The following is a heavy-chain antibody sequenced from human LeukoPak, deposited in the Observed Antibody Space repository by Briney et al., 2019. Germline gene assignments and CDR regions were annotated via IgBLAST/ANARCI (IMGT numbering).Heavy chain of an antibody. J-gene: IGHJ3*02. CDR2: MSPSIGNT. Sequence: ASVKVSCKASGYTFTSYDVNWVRQATGQGLEWMGWMSPSIGNTGYAQRFQGRVTITRNTSISTAYMELSSLRSEDTAVYYCASGCTYGPDVFDIWGQGTMVTVSS. D-gene: IGHD2-8*01. CDR1: GYTFTSYD. V-gene: IGHV1-8*02. CDR3: ASGCTYGPDVFDI.